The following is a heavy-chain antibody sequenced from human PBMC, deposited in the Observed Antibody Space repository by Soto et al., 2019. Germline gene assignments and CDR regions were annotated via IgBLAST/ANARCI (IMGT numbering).Heavy chain of an antibody. V-gene: IGHV3-13*04. CDR2: IGTTGDT. CDR3: ARAIGPTLFDY. Sequence: GGSLRLSCSASGFTFSSYDMHWVRQGTGKGLEWVSAIGTTGDTYYAGSVKGRFTISRENAKNSLYLQMNSLRAGDTAIYFCARAIGPTLFDYWGQGALVTVSS. D-gene: IGHD3-22*01. J-gene: IGHJ4*02. CDR1: GFTFSSYD.